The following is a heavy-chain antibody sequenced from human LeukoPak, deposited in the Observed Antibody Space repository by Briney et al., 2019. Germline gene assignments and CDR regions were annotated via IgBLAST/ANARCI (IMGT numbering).Heavy chain of an antibody. J-gene: IGHJ4*02. CDR3: ASGSFCSNGVSYQGCHY. Sequence: AGSLRLYCAGSGFTFSCYSMNWVRQGPGQGLEWVAYLSTLSSTIYYADSVKVRFTMSRYNAKNTLFLQMISLSAADTSVYYCASGSFCSNGVSYQGCHYGAEETRLCVS. D-gene: IGHD2-8*01. CDR2: LSTLSSTI. CDR1: GFTFSCYS. V-gene: IGHV3-48*04.